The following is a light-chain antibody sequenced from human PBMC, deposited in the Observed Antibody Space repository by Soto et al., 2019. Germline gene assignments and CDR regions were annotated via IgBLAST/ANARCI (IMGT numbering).Light chain of an antibody. CDR1: QSLLHSNGYNY. CDR3: RQPLQSWT. J-gene: IGKJ1*01. V-gene: IGKV2-28*01. Sequence: DIVMTQSPLSLPVTPGEPASISCRSSQSLLHSNGYNYLDWYLQKPGQSPQLLIYLGSNRASGVPDRFSGSGSGTDFTLKISRVEAEDVGVYYCRQPLQSWTFGQGGKVDIK. CDR2: LGS.